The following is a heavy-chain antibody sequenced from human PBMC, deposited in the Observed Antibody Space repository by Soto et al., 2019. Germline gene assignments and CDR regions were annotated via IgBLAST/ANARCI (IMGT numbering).Heavy chain of an antibody. V-gene: IGHV1-18*01. CDR3: ARSRSWLEPENWFDP. Sequence: ASVKVSCKASGYTFTSYGISWVRQAPGQGLEWMGWISAYNGNTNHAQKLQGRVTMTTDTSTSTAYMELRSLRSDDTAVYYCARSRSWLEPENWFDPWGQGTLVTVSS. J-gene: IGHJ5*02. D-gene: IGHD5-18*01. CDR2: ISAYNGNT. CDR1: GYTFTSYG.